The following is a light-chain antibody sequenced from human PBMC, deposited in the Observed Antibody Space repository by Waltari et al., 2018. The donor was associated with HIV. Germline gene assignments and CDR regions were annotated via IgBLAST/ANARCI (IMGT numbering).Light chain of an antibody. CDR1: QDITTS. J-gene: IGKJ4*01. Sequence: IQMTQSPSSLSAFVGDKVLISCRASQDITTSLAWYQVKPGGPPRLLIFAASGLHGGVPPRFSGSGSGTVFALTISNLQPEDSATYYCQQASSFPLSFGGGTKVEI. V-gene: IGKV1-12*01. CDR2: AAS. CDR3: QQASSFPLS.